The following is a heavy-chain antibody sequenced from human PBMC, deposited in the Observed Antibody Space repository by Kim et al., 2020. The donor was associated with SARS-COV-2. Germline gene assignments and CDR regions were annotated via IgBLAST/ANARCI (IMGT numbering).Heavy chain of an antibody. Sequence: SETLSLTCAVYGGSFSGYYWSWIRQPPGKGLEWIGEINHSGSTNYNPSLKSRVTISVDTSKNQFSLKLSSVTAADTAVYYCARGMITFGGNSPAVDYWGQGTLVTVSS. CDR2: INHSGST. V-gene: IGHV4-34*01. D-gene: IGHD3-16*01. CDR1: GGSFSGYY. CDR3: ARGMITFGGNSPAVDY. J-gene: IGHJ4*02.